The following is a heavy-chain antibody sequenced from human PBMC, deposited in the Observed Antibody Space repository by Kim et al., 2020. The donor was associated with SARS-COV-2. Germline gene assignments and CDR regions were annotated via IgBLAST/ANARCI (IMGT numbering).Heavy chain of an antibody. J-gene: IGHJ4*02. CDR1: GYTFTDYY. V-gene: IGHV1-2*02. CDR2: INADSGGT. CDR3: AREWADNSFDS. Sequence: ASVKVSCKASGYTFTDYYIHWVRQAPGKGLEWMGCINADSGGTHYAQKFRGRVTMTTDTSINTAHMELTGLRSDDTAVFYCAREWADNSFDSWGQGTLVTVSS.